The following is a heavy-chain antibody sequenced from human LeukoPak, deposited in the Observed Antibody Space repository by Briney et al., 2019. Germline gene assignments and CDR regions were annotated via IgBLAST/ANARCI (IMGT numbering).Heavy chain of an antibody. Sequence: XGSLRLSCAASGFTFSSYGMHWVRQAPGKGLEWVAVISYDGSNKYYADSVKGRFTISRDNSKNTLYLQMNSLRAEDTAVYYCAKTLIYGSGSYYGPPSYYYYGMDVWGQGTTVTVSS. J-gene: IGHJ6*02. CDR3: AKTLIYGSGSYYGPPSYYYYGMDV. CDR2: ISYDGSNK. D-gene: IGHD3-10*01. V-gene: IGHV3-30*18. CDR1: GFTFSSYG.